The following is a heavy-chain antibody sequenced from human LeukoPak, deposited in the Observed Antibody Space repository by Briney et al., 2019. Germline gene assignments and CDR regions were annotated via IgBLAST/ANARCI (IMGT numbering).Heavy chain of an antibody. Sequence: ASVKVSCKASGYTFTSYDINWVRQATGQGLEWMGWMDPNSGNTGYAQKFQGRVTMTRNTSISTAYMELSSLGSEDTAVYYCARGASLRAVVVGATTSPPMPYDFWGQGTLVTVSS. D-gene: IGHD2-15*01. CDR1: GYTFTSYD. CDR3: ARGASLRAVVVGATTSPPMPYDF. CDR2: MDPNSGNT. V-gene: IGHV1-8*01. J-gene: IGHJ4*02.